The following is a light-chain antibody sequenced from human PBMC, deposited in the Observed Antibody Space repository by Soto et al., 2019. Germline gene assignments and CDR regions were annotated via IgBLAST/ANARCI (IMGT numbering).Light chain of an antibody. CDR2: DAS. V-gene: IGKV1-5*01. J-gene: IGKJ3*01. CDR1: QNINRW. Sequence: DIQMTQSPSTLAASVGDRVTITCRASQNINRWLAWYQQKPGKAPKVLIYDASNLESAVPSRFSGSGSGTEFTLTITSLQPDDFATYYCQQYDGYFGPGTKVD. CDR3: QQYDGY.